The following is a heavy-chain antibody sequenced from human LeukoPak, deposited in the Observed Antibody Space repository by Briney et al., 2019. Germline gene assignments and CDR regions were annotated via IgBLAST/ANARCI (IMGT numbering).Heavy chain of an antibody. CDR2: IYYSGST. CDR1: GGSISSSSYY. V-gene: IGHV4-39*01. D-gene: IGHD6-13*01. J-gene: IGHJ5*02. CDR3: ARHGPTAPGRVGWFDP. Sequence: SETLSLTCTVSGGSISSSSYYWGWIRQPPGKGLEWIGSIYYSGSTYYNPSLKSRVTISVDTSKSQFSLKLTSVTATDTALYYCARHGPTAPGRVGWFDPWGQGTLVTVSS.